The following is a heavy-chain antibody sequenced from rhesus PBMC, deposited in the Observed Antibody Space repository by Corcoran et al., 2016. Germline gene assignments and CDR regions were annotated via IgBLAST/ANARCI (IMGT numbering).Heavy chain of an antibody. Sequence: QLQLQESGPGLVKPSETLSLTCAVSGGSIGSTYWSWIRQPPGKGLEWIGRMSGSGGSTNYNPSLKSRVTISTDTSKNQFTLNLRSVTAADTASYYCTRTLGGSFDYWGQGVLVTVSS. CDR3: TRTLGGSFDY. J-gene: IGHJ4*01. V-gene: IGHV4-173*01. CDR2: MSGSGGST. CDR1: GGSIGSTY. D-gene: IGHD5-42*01.